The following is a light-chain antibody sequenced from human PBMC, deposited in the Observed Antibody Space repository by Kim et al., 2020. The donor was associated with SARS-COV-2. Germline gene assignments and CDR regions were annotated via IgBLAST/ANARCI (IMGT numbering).Light chain of an antibody. CDR1: SSDVGGYNY. Sequence: QSALTQPRSVSGSPGQSVTISCTGTSSDVGGYNYVSWYQPHPGKAPKLMIYDVSKRPSGAPDRFSGSKSGNTASLTISGLQAEDEADYYCCTYAGSYTFVYVFGTGTKVTVL. CDR2: DVS. CDR3: CTYAGSYTFVYV. V-gene: IGLV2-11*01. J-gene: IGLJ1*01.